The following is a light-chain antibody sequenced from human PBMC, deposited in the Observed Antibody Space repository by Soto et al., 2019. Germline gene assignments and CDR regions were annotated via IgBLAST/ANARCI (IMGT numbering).Light chain of an antibody. CDR2: GNT. Sequence: QSVLTQPPSVSGAPGQRVTISCTGSSSNIGAHYDVYWYQQLPGRAPKLLIYGNTNRPSGVPDRFSASKSGTSASLAITGLQAEDEADYYCQSYDSSLGRSGVFGTGTKLTVL. V-gene: IGLV1-40*01. CDR1: SSNIGAHYD. CDR3: QSYDSSLGRSGV. J-gene: IGLJ1*01.